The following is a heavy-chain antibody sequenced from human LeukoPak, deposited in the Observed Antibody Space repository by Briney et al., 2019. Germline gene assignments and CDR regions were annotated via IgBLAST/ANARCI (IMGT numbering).Heavy chain of an antibody. CDR1: GFTVSSNY. V-gene: IGHV3-53*01. CDR2: IYSGGST. J-gene: IGHJ4*02. Sequence: GGSLRLSCAASGFTVSSNYMSWVRQAPGKGLEWVSVIYSGGSTYYADSVKGRFTISRDNSKNTLYLQMNSLRAEDTAVYYCARETYCSSTSCYTDYWGQGTLVTVSS. CDR3: ARETYCSSTSCYTDY. D-gene: IGHD2-2*02.